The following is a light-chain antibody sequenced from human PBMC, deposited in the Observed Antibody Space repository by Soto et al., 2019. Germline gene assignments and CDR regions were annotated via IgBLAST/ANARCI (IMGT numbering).Light chain of an antibody. J-gene: IGKJ1*01. CDR3: QQYNKWPQT. Sequence: EIVLTQSPATLSLSPGERATLSCRASQSVSSNLAWYQQKPGQAPRLLIYGASTRATGIPDRFSGSGSGTEFTLTISSLQSEDIAVYYCQQYNKWPQTFGQGTKVDIK. CDR2: GAS. V-gene: IGKV3-15*01. CDR1: QSVSSN.